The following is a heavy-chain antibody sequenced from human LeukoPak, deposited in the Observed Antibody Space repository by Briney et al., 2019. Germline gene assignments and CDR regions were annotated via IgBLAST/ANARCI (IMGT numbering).Heavy chain of an antibody. D-gene: IGHD3-22*01. CDR2: IVPLFGTA. CDR3: TIGWNYHDSSGQGI. Sequence: ASVKVSCKASGGTFTNYAISWVRQAPGQGLEWMGGIVPLFGTAKYGQKFQGTVSITADESTSTAYMELSSLRYEDTAAYYCTIGWNYHDSSGQGIWGQGTLVTVSS. J-gene: IGHJ4*02. V-gene: IGHV1-69*01. CDR1: GGTFTNYA.